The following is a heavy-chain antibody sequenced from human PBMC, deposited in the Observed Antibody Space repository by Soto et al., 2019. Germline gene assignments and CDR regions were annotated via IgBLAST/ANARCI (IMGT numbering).Heavy chain of an antibody. CDR2: IKSKTDGGTT. Sequence: EVQLVESGGGLVKPGGSLRLSCAASGFTFSNAWMNWVRQAPGKGLEWVGRIKSKTDGGTTDYAATVTCRFTISRDDSKNTMYQQMTSLKTEDTGVYYGTTVPVVVTAAKVYYYDAMDVWGQGTTVTVSS. D-gene: IGHD2-2*01. CDR3: TTVPVVVTAAKVYYYDAMDV. CDR1: GFTFSNAW. V-gene: IGHV3-15*07. J-gene: IGHJ6*02.